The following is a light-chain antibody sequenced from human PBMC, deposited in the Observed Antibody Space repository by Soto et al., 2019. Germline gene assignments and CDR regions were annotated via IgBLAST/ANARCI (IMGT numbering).Light chain of an antibody. CDR1: QSVNSNY. CDR3: QQYGGSPWT. CDR2: AAS. J-gene: IGKJ1*01. V-gene: IGKV3-20*01. Sequence: EIVLTQSPGTLSLSPGERATLSCRSSQSVNSNYLAWYQQKPGQAPRLLIYAASSRAAGFPDRFSGSVSETDFTLAISRLEPEDFAVYYCQQYGGSPWTFGQGTKVEIK.